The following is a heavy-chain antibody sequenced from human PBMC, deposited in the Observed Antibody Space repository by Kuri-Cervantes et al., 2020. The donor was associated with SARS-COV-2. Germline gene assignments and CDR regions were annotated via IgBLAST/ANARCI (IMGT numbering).Heavy chain of an antibody. CDR1: GDSIRSTNYY. D-gene: IGHD3-3*01. CDR2: IFYNGDT. J-gene: IGHJ5*02. Sequence: GSLRLSCSVSGDSIRSTNYYWGWIRQPPGKRLEWIGSIFYNGDTYYNLSLKSRVTISVDTSKNQFSLKVTSVTATDTAVYYCVRCAIFGVAHNWSDPWGQGTLVTVSS. CDR3: VRCAIFGVAHNWSDP. V-gene: IGHV4-39*01.